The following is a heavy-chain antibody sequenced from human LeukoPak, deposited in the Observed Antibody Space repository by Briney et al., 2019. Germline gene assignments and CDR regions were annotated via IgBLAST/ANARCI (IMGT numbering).Heavy chain of an antibody. CDR1: GGSISSSSYY. J-gene: IGHJ4*02. Sequence: SETLSLTCTVSGGSISSSSYYWGWIRQPPGKGLEWIGSIYYSGSTYYNPSLKSRVTISVDTSKNQFSLKLSSVTAADTAVYYCARRPRRVVGGYFDYWGQGTLVTVSS. CDR2: IYYSGST. D-gene: IGHD2-21*01. CDR3: ARRPRRVVGGYFDY. V-gene: IGHV4-39*01.